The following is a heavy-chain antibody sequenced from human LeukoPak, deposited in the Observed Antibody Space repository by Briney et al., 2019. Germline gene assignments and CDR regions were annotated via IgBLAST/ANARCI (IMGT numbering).Heavy chain of an antibody. J-gene: IGHJ4*02. CDR1: GGSFSGYY. V-gene: IGHV4-34*01. D-gene: IGHD4-23*01. CDR3: ARAPNRWVTQFFPH. CDR2: INHSGST. Sequence: SETLSLTCAVYGGSFSGYYWSWIRQPPGKGLEWIGEINHSGSTNYNPSLKSRVTISVDTSKNQFSLKLSSVTAADTAVYYCARAPNRWVTQFFPHWGQGTLVTVSS.